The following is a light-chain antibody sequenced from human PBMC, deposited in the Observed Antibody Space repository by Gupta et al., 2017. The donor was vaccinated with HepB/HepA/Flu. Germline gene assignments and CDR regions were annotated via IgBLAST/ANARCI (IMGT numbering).Light chain of an antibody. CDR1: QSISSY. V-gene: IGKV1-39*01. Sequence: DIQMTQSPSSLSASVGDRVTITCRASQSISSYLNWYQQKPGKAPKLLIYAASRLQSGVPSRFSGSGSGTDFTLTISRLQPEDFATYYCQQRDSTPRTFGQGTKEQIK. CDR3: QQRDSTPRT. CDR2: AAS. J-gene: IGKJ1*01.